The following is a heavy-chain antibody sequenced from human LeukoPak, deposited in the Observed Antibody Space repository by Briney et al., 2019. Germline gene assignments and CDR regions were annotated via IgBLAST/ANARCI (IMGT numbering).Heavy chain of an antibody. CDR2: IYGGGST. V-gene: IGHV3-53*01. CDR3: ARDQAYDYVHWFDP. D-gene: IGHD3-16*01. Sequence: GGSLRLSCAASGVTVSNNFMSWVRQAPGKGLEWVSVIYGGGSTYYADSVKGRFTISRDTSKNTLYLQMNSLRAEDTAVYYCARDQAYDYVHWFDPWGQGTLVTVSS. CDR1: GVTVSNNF. J-gene: IGHJ5*02.